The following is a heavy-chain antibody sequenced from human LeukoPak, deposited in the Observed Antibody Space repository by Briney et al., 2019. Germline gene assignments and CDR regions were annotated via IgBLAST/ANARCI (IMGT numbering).Heavy chain of an antibody. V-gene: IGHV3-11*04. CDR2: ISASGDTI. D-gene: IGHD1-26*01. Sequence: GGSLRLSCAASGFTFRNYYMTWIRQAPGKGLEWVSYISASGDTIYYGDSVRGRFTISRDNAKNSPYLDMNTLKAEDTAAYYCARDPSWEILSYFDYWGQGTLVTVSS. J-gene: IGHJ4*02. CDR1: GFTFRNYY. CDR3: ARDPSWEILSYFDY.